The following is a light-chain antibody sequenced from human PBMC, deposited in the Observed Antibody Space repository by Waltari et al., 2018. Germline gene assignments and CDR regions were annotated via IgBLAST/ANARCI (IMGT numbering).Light chain of an antibody. CDR2: AAS. Sequence: DRVTITCRASQSLTIDLNWYQQKPGKAPKVLIYAASSLQTGVPSRFSGSGSGTEFTLTISSLQPEDSATYYCQQSSTWAFGQGTKVEIK. J-gene: IGKJ1*01. CDR1: QSLTID. V-gene: IGKV1-39*01. CDR3: QQSSTWA.